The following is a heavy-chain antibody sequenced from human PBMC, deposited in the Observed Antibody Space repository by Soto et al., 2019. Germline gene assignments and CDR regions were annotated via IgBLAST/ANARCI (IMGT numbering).Heavy chain of an antibody. V-gene: IGHV4-59*08. CDR3: ARHSGPSIAAAATGFDY. CDR1: GGSISSYY. J-gene: IGHJ4*02. Sequence: SETLSLTCTVSGGSISSYYWSWIRQPPGKGLEWIGYIYYSGSTNYNPSLKSRVTISVDTSKNQFSLKLSSVTAADTAVYYCARHSGPSIAAAATGFDYWGQGTLVTVSS. CDR2: IYYSGST. D-gene: IGHD6-25*01.